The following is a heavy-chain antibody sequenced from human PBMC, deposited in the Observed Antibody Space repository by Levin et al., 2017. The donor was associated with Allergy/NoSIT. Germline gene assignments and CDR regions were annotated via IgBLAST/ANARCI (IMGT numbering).Heavy chain of an antibody. CDR2: INGRSDYI. D-gene: IGHD2-15*01. J-gene: IGHJ6*03. CDR3: ATKGGTSGYYYTDV. CDR1: GFTFPTYS. Sequence: GGSLRLSCAASGFTFPTYSMNWVRQAPGKGLEWVSSINGRSDYIYYADSVKGRFTVFRDNAKNSLYLQMNSLRVEYSAIYYCATKGGTSGYYYTDVWGNGTTVTVSS. V-gene: IGHV3-21*01.